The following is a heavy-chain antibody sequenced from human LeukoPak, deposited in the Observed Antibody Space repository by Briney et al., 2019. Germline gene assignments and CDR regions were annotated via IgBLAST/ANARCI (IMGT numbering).Heavy chain of an antibody. J-gene: IGHJ5*02. D-gene: IGHD6-13*01. CDR3: ARNGQYSSNNWYGNNWFDP. CDR1: GGSFSGYY. Sequence: SETLSLTCTVYGGSFSGYYWNWIRQPPGKGLEWIGEINHSGSTNYNPSLKSRVTISVDTSKNQFSLKLSSVTAADTAIYYCARNGQYSSNNWYGNNWFDPWGQGTLVTVSS. V-gene: IGHV4-34*01. CDR2: INHSGST.